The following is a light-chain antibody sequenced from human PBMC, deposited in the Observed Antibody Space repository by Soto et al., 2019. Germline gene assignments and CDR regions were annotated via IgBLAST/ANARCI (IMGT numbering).Light chain of an antibody. CDR3: SLYTTDTIV. Sequence: QSVLTQPASVSRSPGQSNTISYTGTSSDVGAYRYVSWYQQHPGKAPKLIIYDVSYRPSGISNRFSGSKSDITASLTIAGLQAEDEAEYYCSLYTTDTIVFGSGTKVTVL. CDR2: DVS. V-gene: IGLV2-14*01. J-gene: IGLJ1*01. CDR1: SSDVGAYRY.